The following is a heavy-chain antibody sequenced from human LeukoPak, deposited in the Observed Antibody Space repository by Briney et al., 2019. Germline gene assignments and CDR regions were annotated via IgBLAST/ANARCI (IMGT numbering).Heavy chain of an antibody. V-gene: IGHV1-2*02. Sequence: ASVKVSCKASGYTFTGYYMHWVRQAPGQGLEWMGWINPNSGGTNYAQKFQGRVTMTGDTSISTAYMELSRLRSDDTAVYYCARVNGYCSSTSCLSKWFDPWGQGTLVTVSS. D-gene: IGHD2-2*01. CDR3: ARVNGYCSSTSCLSKWFDP. CDR2: INPNSGGT. CDR1: GYTFTGYY. J-gene: IGHJ5*02.